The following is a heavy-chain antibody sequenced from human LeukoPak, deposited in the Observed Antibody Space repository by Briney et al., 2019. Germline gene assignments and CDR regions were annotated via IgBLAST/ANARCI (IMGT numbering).Heavy chain of an antibody. J-gene: IGHJ6*02. CDR2: ISAYNGNT. CDR1: GYTFTSYG. V-gene: IGHV1-18*01. D-gene: IGHD3-3*01. Sequence: ASVKVSCKASGYTFTSYGISWVRQAPGQGLEWMGWISAYNGNTNYAQKLQGRVTMTTDTSTSTAYMELRSLRSDDTAVYYCARDAWSGYYQYYYYYGMDVWGQGTTVTVSS. CDR3: ARDAWSGYYQYYYYYGMDV.